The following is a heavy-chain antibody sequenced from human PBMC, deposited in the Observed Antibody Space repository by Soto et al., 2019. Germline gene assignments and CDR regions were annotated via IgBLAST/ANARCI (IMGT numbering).Heavy chain of an antibody. Sequence: ASVKVSCKASGYTFTSYGISWVRQAPGQGLEWMGWISAYNGNTNYAQKLQGRVTMTTDTFTSTAYIELRSLRSDDTAVYYCARDQGSYCSGGSCYSISAFDIWGQGTMVTVSS. CDR1: GYTFTSYG. J-gene: IGHJ3*02. V-gene: IGHV1-18*01. CDR2: ISAYNGNT. D-gene: IGHD2-15*01. CDR3: ARDQGSYCSGGSCYSISAFDI.